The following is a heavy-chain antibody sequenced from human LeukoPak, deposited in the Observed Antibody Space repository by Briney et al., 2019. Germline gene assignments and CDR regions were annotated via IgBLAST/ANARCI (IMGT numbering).Heavy chain of an antibody. J-gene: IGHJ6*03. CDR2: INWIGRSI. V-gene: IGHV3-20*04. CDR1: RFTFDEYG. D-gene: IGHD1-26*01. Sequence: GGSLRLSCAASRFTFDEYGMSWVRHTGGKGLEWVSGINWIGRSIGYADSVKGRLTVSRDNAKSSLYLQMNSLRAEDTAVYYCARDPYSGSYGADYYYYMDVWGKGTTVTISS. CDR3: ARDPYSGSYGADYYYYMDV.